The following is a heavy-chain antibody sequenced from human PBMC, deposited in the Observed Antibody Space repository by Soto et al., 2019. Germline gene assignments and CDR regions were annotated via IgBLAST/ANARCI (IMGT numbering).Heavy chain of an antibody. Sequence: QVQLVQSGAEVKKPGASVKVSCKASGYTFTSYAMHWVRKAPGQRLEWMGWIDAGNGNTKYSQKFQGRVTITRDTSASTAYMELSSLRSEDTAVYYCASAVWFGELILDYWGQGTLVTVSS. CDR1: GYTFTSYA. D-gene: IGHD3-10*01. CDR2: IDAGNGNT. CDR3: ASAVWFGELILDY. V-gene: IGHV1-3*01. J-gene: IGHJ4*02.